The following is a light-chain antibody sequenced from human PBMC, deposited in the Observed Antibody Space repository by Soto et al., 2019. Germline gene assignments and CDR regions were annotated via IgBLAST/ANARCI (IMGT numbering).Light chain of an antibody. J-gene: IGKJ1*01. CDR3: QQYGDSPQT. CDR2: GAS. CDR1: QSVTSNY. V-gene: IGKV3-20*01. Sequence: EIVLTQSPATLSLSPGERATLSCRAIQSVTSNYLAWYQQKPGQAPRLLIYGASSRATAIPDRFSGSGSGTDFTLTISRLEPEDLAVYHCQQYGDSPQTFGQGTKVEIK.